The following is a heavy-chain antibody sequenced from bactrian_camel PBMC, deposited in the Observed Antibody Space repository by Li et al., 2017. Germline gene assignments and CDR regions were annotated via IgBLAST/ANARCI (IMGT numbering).Heavy chain of an antibody. CDR3: ANECRVLSPIIDRQGN. CDR2: LSAGRGT. CDR1: GFSLDTYT. V-gene: IGHV3-1*01. Sequence: VQLVESGGGLVQPGESLSLSCEVTGFSLDTYTMTWVRQFPGKELEWVSSLSAGRGTYYADSLGGRFTISRGNAKSTLYLQLDSLRTEDTAMYCCANECRVLSPIIDRQGNDGARGPRSPSP. J-gene: IGHJ4*01.